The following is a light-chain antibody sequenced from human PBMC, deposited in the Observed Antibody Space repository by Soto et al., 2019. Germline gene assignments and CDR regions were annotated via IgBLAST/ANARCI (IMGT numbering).Light chain of an antibody. J-gene: IGKJ1*01. CDR1: QTVGNNY. CDR2: GAS. Sequence: EILLTQSPGTRSLAPGDGATLSCRASQTVGNNYLAWYQQKPGQAPRLLMHGASNRATGIPDRFSGSGSGTEFTLTIARLEPADLAVYYCQQYGNMPRTFGQGTKVDIK. CDR3: QQYGNMPRT. V-gene: IGKV3-20*01.